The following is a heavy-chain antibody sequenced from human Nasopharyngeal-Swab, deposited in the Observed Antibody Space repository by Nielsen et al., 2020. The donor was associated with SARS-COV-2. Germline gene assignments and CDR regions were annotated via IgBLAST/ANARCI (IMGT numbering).Heavy chain of an antibody. CDR1: GYSISSGYY. J-gene: IGHJ4*02. CDR3: AREGRTSSYYDSLFDY. D-gene: IGHD3-22*01. V-gene: IGHV4-38-2*02. Sequence: SETLSLTCTVSGYSISSGYYWGWIRQPPGKGLEWIGSIYHSGSTNYNPSLKSRVTMSVDTSKNQFSLKVSSVTAADTAVYYCAREGRTSSYYDSLFDYWGQGTLVTVSS. CDR2: IYHSGST.